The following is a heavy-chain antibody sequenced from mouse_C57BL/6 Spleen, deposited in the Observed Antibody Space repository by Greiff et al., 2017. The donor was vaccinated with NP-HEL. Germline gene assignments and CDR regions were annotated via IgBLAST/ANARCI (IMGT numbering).Heavy chain of an antibody. CDR2: IWRGGST. J-gene: IGHJ1*03. CDR1: GFSLTSYG. Sequence: VKLQESGPGLVQPSQSLSITCTVSGFSLTSYGVHWVRQSPGKGLEWLGVIWRGGSTDYNAAFMSRLSITKDNSKSQVFFKMNSLQSDDTAIYYCAKGDYYYGSSYWYFDVWGTGTTVTVSS. D-gene: IGHD1-1*01. CDR3: AKGDYYYGSSYWYFDV. V-gene: IGHV2-5*01.